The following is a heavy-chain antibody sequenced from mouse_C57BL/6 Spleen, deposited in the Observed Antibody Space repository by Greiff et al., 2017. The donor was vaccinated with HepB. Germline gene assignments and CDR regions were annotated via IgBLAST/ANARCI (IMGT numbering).Heavy chain of an antibody. CDR3: TTGAWFAY. Sequence: EVQLQESGAELVRPGASVKLSCTASGFNIKDDYMHWVKQRPEQGLEWIGWIDPENGDTEYASKFQGKATITADTSSNTAYLQLSSLTSEDTAVYHCTTGAWFAYWGQGTLVTVSA. CDR2: IDPENGDT. CDR1: GFNIKDDY. J-gene: IGHJ3*01. V-gene: IGHV14-4*01.